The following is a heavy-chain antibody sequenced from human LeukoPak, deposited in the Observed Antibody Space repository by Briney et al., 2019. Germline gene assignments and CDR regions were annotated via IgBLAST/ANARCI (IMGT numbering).Heavy chain of an antibody. CDR3: ARVRITIFGVVIYYYYGMDV. J-gene: IGHJ6*02. D-gene: IGHD3-3*01. V-gene: IGHV3-7*01. CDR1: GFTFSSYW. Sequence: PGGSLRLSCAASGFTFSSYWMGWVRQAPGKGLEWVANIKQDGSEKYYVDSVKGRFTISRDNAKNSLYLQMNSLRAEDTAVYYCARVRITIFGVVIYYYYGMDVWGQGTTVTVSS. CDR2: IKQDGSEK.